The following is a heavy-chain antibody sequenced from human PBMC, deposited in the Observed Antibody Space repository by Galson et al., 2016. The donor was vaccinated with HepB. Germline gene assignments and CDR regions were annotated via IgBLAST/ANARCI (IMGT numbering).Heavy chain of an antibody. J-gene: IGHJ6*02. CDR3: ARELRGNYFLYGMDV. V-gene: IGHV3-11*04. D-gene: IGHD3-16*01. CDR2: ISSGGSTI. CDR1: GFIFSDYY. Sequence: SLRLSCAASGFIFSDYYMTWIRQAPGRGLELVSYISSGGSTINYADSVRGRFTISRDNAKNSLYLQMNSLRAEDTAIYYCARELRGNYFLYGMDVWGQGTTVAVSS.